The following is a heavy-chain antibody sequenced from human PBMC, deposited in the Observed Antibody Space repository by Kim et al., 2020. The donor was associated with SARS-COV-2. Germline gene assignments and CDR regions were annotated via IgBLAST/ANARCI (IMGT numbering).Heavy chain of an antibody. CDR3: ARGGIGSGSSPYNWIDP. V-gene: IGHV1-3*01. Sequence: ASVKVSCKASGYTLTNYAMHWVRQAPGQRLEWMGWINAGSGNTKYSQKFQGRVTITRDTSASTDYLELSSLRSEDTAVYYCARGGIGSGSSPYNWIDPWGQGTLVTVSS. J-gene: IGHJ5*02. CDR2: INAGSGNT. CDR1: GYTLTNYA. D-gene: IGHD3-10*01.